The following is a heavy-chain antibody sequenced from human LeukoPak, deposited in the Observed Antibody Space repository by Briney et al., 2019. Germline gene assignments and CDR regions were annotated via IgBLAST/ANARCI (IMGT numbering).Heavy chain of an antibody. J-gene: IGHJ5*02. V-gene: IGHV3-21*01. CDR2: ISSSSNYI. D-gene: IGHD4/OR15-4a*01. CDR3: VRIPNSANFPNWFDP. Sequence: GGSLRPSCAASGFTFSSSTMNWVRQAPGKGLEWVSSISSSSNYIYYADSVKGRFTISRDNAKNSLYLQMNSLGADDTAVYYCVRIPNSANFPNWFDPWGQGTLVTVSS. CDR1: GFTFSSST.